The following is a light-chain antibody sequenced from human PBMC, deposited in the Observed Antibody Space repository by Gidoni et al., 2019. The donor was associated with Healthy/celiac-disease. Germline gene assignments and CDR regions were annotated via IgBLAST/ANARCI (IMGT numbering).Light chain of an antibody. CDR2: WAS. V-gene: IGKV4-1*01. J-gene: IGKJ4*01. CDR3: QQYDSTPLT. Sequence: DIVMTQSPDSLAVSRGERATINCKSSQSVLYSSNSKNYLACYQQIPGQPPTLLIYWASTRESGVPDRFSGSGSGTDFTRNISSLQAEDVAIYYCQQYDSTPLTFGGGTKVEIK. CDR1: QSVLYSSNSKNY.